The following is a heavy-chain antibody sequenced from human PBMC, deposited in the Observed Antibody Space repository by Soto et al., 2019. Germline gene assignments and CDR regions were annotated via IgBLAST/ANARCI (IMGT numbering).Heavy chain of an antibody. CDR1: GYTFTNYA. Sequence: ASVKVSCKASGYTFTNYAIHWVRQAPGHRLEWMGWIHAGNGDTQYSQRFQGRVTFTRDTSATTAYMDLSNLRSEDTAVYYCARNPPGTFTLDYWGQGTLVTVS. D-gene: IGHD6-13*01. V-gene: IGHV1-3*01. J-gene: IGHJ4*02. CDR2: IHAGNGDT. CDR3: ARNPPGTFTLDY.